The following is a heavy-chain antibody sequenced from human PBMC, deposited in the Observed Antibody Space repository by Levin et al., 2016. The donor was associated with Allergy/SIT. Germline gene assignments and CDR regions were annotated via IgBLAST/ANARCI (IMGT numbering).Heavy chain of an antibody. CDR2: INHSGST. V-gene: IGHV4-34*01. CDR3: ARSKTQPSSPFVVRGSPVDI. J-gene: IGHJ3*02. D-gene: IGHD3-10*01. Sequence: WIRQPPGKGLEWIGEINHSGSTNYNPSLKSRVTISVDTSKNQFSLKLSSVTAADTAVYYCARSKTQPSSPFVVRGSPVDIWGQGTMVTVSS.